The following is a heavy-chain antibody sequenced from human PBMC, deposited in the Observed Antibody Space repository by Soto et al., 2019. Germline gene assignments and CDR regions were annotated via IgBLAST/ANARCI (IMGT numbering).Heavy chain of an antibody. CDR2: IYSGGST. CDR1: GFTVSSNY. CDR3: ARDLAAAGNPHYYYGMDV. J-gene: IGHJ6*02. D-gene: IGHD6-13*01. Sequence: GGSLRLSCAASGFTVSSNYMSWVRQDPGKGLEWVSVIYSGGSTYYAASVKCRFTISRDNSKNTLYLQMNSLRAEDTAVYYCARDLAAAGNPHYYYGMDVWGQGTTVTVSS. V-gene: IGHV3-53*01.